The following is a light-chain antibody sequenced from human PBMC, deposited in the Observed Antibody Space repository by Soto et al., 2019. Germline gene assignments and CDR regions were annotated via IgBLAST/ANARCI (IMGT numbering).Light chain of an antibody. CDR3: QQSSNIPYT. CDR1: QTINSY. Sequence: DIQMTQSPSSLSASVGDRVTITCRASQTINSYLNWYQQNPGEAPKLLIYAASTLKNGVPSRFSGSGSGTDFTLSISSLQPEDFATYYCQQSSNIPYTFGQGTKLEIK. CDR2: AAS. V-gene: IGKV1-39*01. J-gene: IGKJ2*01.